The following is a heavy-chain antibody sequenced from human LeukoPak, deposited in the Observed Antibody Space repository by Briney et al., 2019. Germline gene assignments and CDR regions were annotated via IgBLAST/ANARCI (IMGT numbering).Heavy chain of an antibody. Sequence: GGSLRLSCAASGFTFSSYSMNWVRQAPGKGLEWVSSISSSSSYIYYADSAKGRFTISRDNAKNSLYLQMNSLRAEDTAVYYCARDRRGTGTTNWFDPWGQGTLVTVSS. V-gene: IGHV3-21*01. CDR2: ISSSSSYI. D-gene: IGHD1-7*01. J-gene: IGHJ5*02. CDR3: ARDRRGTGTTNWFDP. CDR1: GFTFSSYS.